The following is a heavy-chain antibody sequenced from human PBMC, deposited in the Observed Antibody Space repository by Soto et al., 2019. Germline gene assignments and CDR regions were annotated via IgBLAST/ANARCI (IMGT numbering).Heavy chain of an antibody. D-gene: IGHD6-19*01. CDR2: TYITGDT. CDR1: GDSISTYY. CDR3: AREYTETVDGPTPFYFDY. J-gene: IGHJ4*02. Sequence: SETLSLTCSVSGDSISTYYWSWIRQSAGKGLEWIGRTYITGDTNYNPSLKSRVTMSLDTSKNQLSLKLSSVTAADTAVYYCAREYTETVDGPTPFYFDYWRQGTPVTVSS. V-gene: IGHV4-4*07.